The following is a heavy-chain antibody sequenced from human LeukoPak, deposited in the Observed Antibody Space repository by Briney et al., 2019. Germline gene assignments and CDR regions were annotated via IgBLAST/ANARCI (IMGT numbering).Heavy chain of an antibody. J-gene: IGHJ4*02. V-gene: IGHV4-34*01. CDR2: INHSGST. CDR1: GGSFRRYY. Sequence: SEALPLTCAVYGGSFRRYYWSWMRQPPAKGLEWIGEINHSGSTNHNPSLQRRVTISVDTSKNQFSLNLSSVTAAETAVYYCARHIGKRSGWGRADYWGQGTLVTVSS. CDR3: ARHIGKRSGWGRADY. D-gene: IGHD6-19*01.